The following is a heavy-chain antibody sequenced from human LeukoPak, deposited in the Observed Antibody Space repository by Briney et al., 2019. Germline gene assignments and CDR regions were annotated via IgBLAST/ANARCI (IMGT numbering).Heavy chain of an antibody. CDR3: AKDINYRGSGYYIDF. D-gene: IGHD3-22*01. Sequence: PGRSLRLSCAASGFTFDDYAMHWVRQAPGKGLEWVSGISWNSGSKGYADSVKGRFTISRDNAKNSLYLQMNSLRAEDTALYYCAKDINYRGSGYYIDFWGPGTLVTVSS. CDR1: GFTFDDYA. V-gene: IGHV3-9*01. CDR2: ISWNSGSK. J-gene: IGHJ4*02.